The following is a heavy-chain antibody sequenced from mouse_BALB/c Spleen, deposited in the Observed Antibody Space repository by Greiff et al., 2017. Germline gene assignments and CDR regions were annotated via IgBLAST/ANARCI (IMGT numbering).Heavy chain of an antibody. D-gene: IGHD1-2*01. CDR2: INPSNGGT. CDR3: TRRVDYGPYFDY. CDR1: GYTFTSYY. J-gene: IGHJ2*01. V-gene: IGHV1S81*02. Sequence: QVQLQQPGAELVKPGASVKLSCKASGYTFTSYYMYWVKQRPGQGLEWIGGINPSNGGTNFNEKLKSKATLTVDKSSSTAYMRLSSLTSEASAVYYCTRRVDYGPYFDYWGQGTTLTVSS.